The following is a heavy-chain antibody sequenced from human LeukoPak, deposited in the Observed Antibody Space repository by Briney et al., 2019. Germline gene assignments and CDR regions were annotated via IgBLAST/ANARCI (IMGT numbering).Heavy chain of an antibody. D-gene: IGHD6-19*01. Sequence: SPTLSLTCAISGDSVSSNSAAWNWIRQSPSRGLEWLGRTYYSSKWYKDYAVSVKSLITITPDTSKNQFSLQLNSVTPEDTAVYYCARDQWLVLHYYMDVWGKGTTVTVSS. CDR2: TYYSSKWYK. CDR3: ARDQWLVLHYYMDV. CDR1: GDSVSSNSAA. J-gene: IGHJ6*03. V-gene: IGHV6-1*01.